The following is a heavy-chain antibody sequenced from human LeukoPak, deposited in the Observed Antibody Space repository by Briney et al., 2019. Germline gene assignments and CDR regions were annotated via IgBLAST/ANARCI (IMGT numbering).Heavy chain of an antibody. CDR3: ACLTTADAFDI. J-gene: IGHJ3*02. D-gene: IGHD3-22*01. CDR2: IYPSGST. Sequence: SETLSLTCTVSDDSISIYYWSWIRQPAGKGLEWIGRIYPSGSTNYNPSLKSRVTISVDTSKNQFSLKLSSVTAADTAVYYCACLTTADAFDIWGQGTMVTASS. CDR1: DDSISIYY. V-gene: IGHV4-4*07.